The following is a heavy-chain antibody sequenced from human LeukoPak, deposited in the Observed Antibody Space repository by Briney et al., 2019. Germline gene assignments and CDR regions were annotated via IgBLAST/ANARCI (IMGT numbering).Heavy chain of an antibody. V-gene: IGHV4-39*01. D-gene: IGHD3-22*01. J-gene: IGHJ5*02. CDR3: ASTYYYDSSGYSVDLNWFDP. CDR1: GGSVSGSSYY. CDR2: IYYSGST. Sequence: SETLSLTCTVSGGSVSGSSYYWGWIRQPPGKGLEWFRSIYYSGSTYYNPSLKSRVTISVDTFKNQFSLKLNSVTATDTAVYYCASTYYYDSSGYSVDLNWFDPWGQGTLVTVSS.